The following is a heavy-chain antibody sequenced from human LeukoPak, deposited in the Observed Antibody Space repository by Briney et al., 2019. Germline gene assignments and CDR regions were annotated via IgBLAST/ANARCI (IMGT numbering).Heavy chain of an antibody. CDR1: GFTFGSYV. CDR2: ISSGGGSA. D-gene: IGHD3-9*01. V-gene: IGHV3-23*01. CDR3: AKEGTLLYFHWYYDF. J-gene: IGHJ4*02. Sequence: GGSLRLSCAASGFTFGSYVMTWVRQAPGKGLEWVSSISSGGGSAYYADSVRGRVTISRDNSKNTMSLQMDSLRTEDTAVYYCAKEGTLLYFHWYYDFWGQGSLVTVSS.